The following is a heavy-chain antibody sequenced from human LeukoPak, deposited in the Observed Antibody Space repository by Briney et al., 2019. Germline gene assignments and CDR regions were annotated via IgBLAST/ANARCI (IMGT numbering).Heavy chain of an antibody. CDR3: ARGQGSSSWYPVDY. J-gene: IGHJ4*02. CDR2: INSDGSST. V-gene: IGHV3-74*01. Sequence: GGSLRLSCAGSGFTLSSYSMDWVRQAPGKGLVWVSRINSDGSSTSYADSVKGRFTISRDNAKNTLYLQMNSLRAEDTAVYYCARGQGSSSWYPVDYWGQGTLVTVSS. D-gene: IGHD6-13*01. CDR1: GFTLSSYS.